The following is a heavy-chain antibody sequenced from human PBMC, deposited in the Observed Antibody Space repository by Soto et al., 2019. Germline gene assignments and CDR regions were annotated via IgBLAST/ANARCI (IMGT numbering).Heavy chain of an antibody. CDR2: IYYSGST. CDR1: GGSISSGGYY. CDR3: AIGILGGPNLWSGYYEGSXFDP. Sequence: SETLSLTCTVSGGSISSGGYYWSWIRQHPGKGLEWIGYIYYSGSTYYNPSPKSRVTISVDTSKNQFSLKLSSVTAADTAVYYCAIGILGGPNLWSGYYEGSXFDPWGQGTLVTVSS. V-gene: IGHV4-31*03. D-gene: IGHD3-3*01. J-gene: IGHJ5*02.